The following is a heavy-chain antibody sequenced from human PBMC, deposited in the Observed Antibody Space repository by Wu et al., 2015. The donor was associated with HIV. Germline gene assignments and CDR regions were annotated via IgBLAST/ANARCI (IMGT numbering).Heavy chain of an antibody. D-gene: IGHD3-22*01. V-gene: IGHV1-8*03. Sequence: QVHLVQSGAEVTKPGASVILSCKISGYTFYNSDVNWVRQAPGHGLEWMGWMNPGTGHTGFAQKFQGRVTFSSNNSITTGYMELSSLRSEDTAVYYCARGIKGYYDSSGYRAYYYYGMDVWGQGTTVTVTS. CDR3: ARGIKGYYDSSGYRAYYYYGMDV. J-gene: IGHJ6*02. CDR1: GYTFYNSD. CDR2: MNPGTGHT.